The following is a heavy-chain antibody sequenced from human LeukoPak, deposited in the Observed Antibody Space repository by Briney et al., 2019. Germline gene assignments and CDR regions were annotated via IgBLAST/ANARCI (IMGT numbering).Heavy chain of an antibody. V-gene: IGHV3-30-3*01. CDR2: ISYDGSNK. CDR1: GFTFSSYA. Sequence: GGSLRLSCAASGFTFSSYAMHWVRQAPGKGLEWVAVISYDGSNKYYADSVKGRFTISRDNSKNTLYLQMNGLRAEDTAVYYCARSVVAYYYYYGMDVWGQGTTVTVSS. CDR3: ARSVVAYYYYYGMDV. D-gene: IGHD2-15*01. J-gene: IGHJ6*02.